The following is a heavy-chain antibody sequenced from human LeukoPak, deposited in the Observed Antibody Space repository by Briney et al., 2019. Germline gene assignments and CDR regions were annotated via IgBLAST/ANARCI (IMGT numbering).Heavy chain of an antibody. CDR3: ARHLKGIAAAGSYFDY. Sequence: SSETLSLTCTASGGSISSYYWSWLRQPPGKGLEWIGYIYYSGSTNYNPSLKSRVTISVDTSKNQFSLKLSSVTAADTAVYYCARHLKGIAAAGSYFDYWGQGTLVTVSS. D-gene: IGHD6-13*01. J-gene: IGHJ4*02. CDR2: IYYSGST. V-gene: IGHV4-59*08. CDR1: GGSISSYY.